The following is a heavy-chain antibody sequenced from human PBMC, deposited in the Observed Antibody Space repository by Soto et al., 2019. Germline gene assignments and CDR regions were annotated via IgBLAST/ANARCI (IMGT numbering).Heavy chain of an antibody. V-gene: IGHV1-8*01. Sequence: QVQLVQSGAEVKKPGASVKVSCKASGYTFTSYDINWVRQATGQGLEWMGWMNPNSGNTGYAQKFQGRVTMTRNTSISTAYMEVSSLRSEDTAVYYCARFSGYYYYCGMDVWGQGTTVTVSS. J-gene: IGHJ6*02. CDR1: GYTFTSYD. CDR3: ARFSGYYYYCGMDV. CDR2: MNPNSGNT.